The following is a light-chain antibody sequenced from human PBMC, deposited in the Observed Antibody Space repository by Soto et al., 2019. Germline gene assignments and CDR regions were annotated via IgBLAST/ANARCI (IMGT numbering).Light chain of an antibody. Sequence: DIQLTQSPSTLSTSVGDRVTISCRASQSISSWLAWYQQKPGKAPKLLIYNTPNLESGVPPRFGGSGSGTEFTLTISSLQPDDFATYYCQYWSDYCWTFGQGTKVEIK. CDR1: QSISSW. V-gene: IGKV1-5*03. J-gene: IGKJ1*01. CDR2: NTP. CDR3: QYWSDYCWT.